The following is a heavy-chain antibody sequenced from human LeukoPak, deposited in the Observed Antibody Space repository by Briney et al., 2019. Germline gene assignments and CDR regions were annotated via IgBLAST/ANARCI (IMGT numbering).Heavy chain of an antibody. CDR1: GFTFGDYA. D-gene: IGHD6-19*01. J-gene: IGHJ4*02. V-gene: IGHV3-49*03. Sequence: GRSLRLSCTASGFTFGDYAMSWFRQAPGKGPEWVGFIRSKIYGGTTEYAASVKGRFTISRDDSKSIAYLQMNSLKTEDTAVYYCTRDQYSSGWYDILFDYWGQGTLVTVSS. CDR2: IRSKIYGGTT. CDR3: TRDQYSSGWYDILFDY.